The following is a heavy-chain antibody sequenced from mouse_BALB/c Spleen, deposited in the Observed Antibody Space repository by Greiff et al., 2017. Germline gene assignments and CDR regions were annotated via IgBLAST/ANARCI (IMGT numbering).Heavy chain of an antibody. CDR3: ARGNYYGSSYGYFDV. Sequence: QVQLKQSAAELARPGASVKMSCKASGYTFTSYTMHWVKQRPGQGLEWIGYINPSSGYTEYNQKFKDKTTLTADKSSSTAYMQLSSLTSEDSAVYYGARGNYYGSSYGYFDVWGAGTTVTVSS. CDR2: INPSSGYT. J-gene: IGHJ1*01. V-gene: IGHV1-4*02. CDR1: GYTFTSYT. D-gene: IGHD1-1*01.